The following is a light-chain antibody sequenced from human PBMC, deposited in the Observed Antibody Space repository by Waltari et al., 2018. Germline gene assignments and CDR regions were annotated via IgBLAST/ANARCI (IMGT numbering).Light chain of an antibody. CDR1: SPNIGSNY. J-gene: IGLJ2*01. CDR2: RNN. V-gene: IGLV1-47*01. CDR3: AAWDDSYVV. Sequence: QSVLTQPPSASGTPGQRVPITSSGSSPNIGSNYVYWYQQLPGTAPKLLIYRNNQRPSGVPDRFSGSKSGTSASLAISGLRSEDEADYYCAAWDDSYVVFGGGTKLTVL.